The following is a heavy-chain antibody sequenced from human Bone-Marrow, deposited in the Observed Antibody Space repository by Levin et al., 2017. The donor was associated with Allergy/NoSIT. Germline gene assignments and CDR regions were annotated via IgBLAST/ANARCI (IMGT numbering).Heavy chain of an antibody. J-gene: IGHJ4*02. CDR3: AKDSGLRYFDY. D-gene: IGHD3-9*01. Sequence: GGSLRLSCAASGFSFDDYGMHWVRQAPGKGLEWVSLINWDGGNTYYADSVKGRFTISRDNSKDSLYLQMNSLRTEDTALYYCAKDSGLRYFDYWGQGTLVTVSS. CDR2: INWDGGNT. V-gene: IGHV3-43*01. CDR1: GFSFDDYG.